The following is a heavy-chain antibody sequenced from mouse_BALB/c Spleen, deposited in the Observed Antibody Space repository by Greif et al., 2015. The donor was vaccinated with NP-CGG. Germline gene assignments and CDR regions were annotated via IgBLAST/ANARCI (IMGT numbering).Heavy chain of an antibody. V-gene: IGHV1-84*02. D-gene: IGHD4-1*01. Sequence: VPLQQSGPELVKPGASVKISCKASGYTFTGYYINWVKQKPGQGLEWIGWIYPGSGNTKYNEKFKGKATLTVDTSSSTAYMQLSSLTSEDTAVYFSARRTGTEAMDYWGQGTSVTVSS. CDR3: ARRTGTEAMDY. CDR1: GYTFTGYY. J-gene: IGHJ4*01. CDR2: IYPGSGNT.